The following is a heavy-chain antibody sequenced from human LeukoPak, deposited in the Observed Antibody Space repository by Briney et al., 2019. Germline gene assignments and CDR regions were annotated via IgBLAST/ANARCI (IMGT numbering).Heavy chain of an antibody. J-gene: IGHJ5*02. D-gene: IGHD3-16*01. CDR3: ARDIGAGFDR. Sequence: SVKVSCKASGGTFSSYAISWVRQAPGQGLEWMGGIIPIFGTANYAQKFQGRVTITTEESTSTAYMELSRLRSEDTAVYYCARDIGAGFDRWGQGTPVTVPS. CDR2: IIPIFGTA. V-gene: IGHV1-69*05. CDR1: GGTFSSYA.